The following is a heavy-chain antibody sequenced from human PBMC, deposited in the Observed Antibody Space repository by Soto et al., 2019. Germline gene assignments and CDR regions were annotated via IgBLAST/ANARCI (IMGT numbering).Heavy chain of an antibody. V-gene: IGHV4-31*03. CDR2: IYYSGST. CDR1: GGSISSGGYY. J-gene: IGHJ6*02. D-gene: IGHD1-26*01. CDR3: ARDSMGATSGYYYYGMDV. Sequence: PSETLSLTCTVSGGSISSGGYYWSWIRQHPGKGLEWIGYIYYSGSTYYNPSLKSRVTISVDTSKNQFSLKLSSVTAADTAVYYCARDSMGATSGYYYYGMDVWGQGTTVTVSS.